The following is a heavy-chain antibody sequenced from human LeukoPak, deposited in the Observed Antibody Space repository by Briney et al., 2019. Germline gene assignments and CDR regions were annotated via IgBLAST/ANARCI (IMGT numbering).Heavy chain of an antibody. V-gene: IGHV3-23*01. CDR2: ITGDAGRT. Sequence: GGSLRLSCAASGFTFDDYGMSWVRQAPGKGLEWVSGITGDAGRTYYADSVKGRFTISRDNSKNTLYLQMNSLRAEDTAIYYCAKDRAWGAFAYWGQGTLVTVSS. D-gene: IGHD1-26*01. J-gene: IGHJ4*02. CDR1: GFTFDDYG. CDR3: AKDRAWGAFAY.